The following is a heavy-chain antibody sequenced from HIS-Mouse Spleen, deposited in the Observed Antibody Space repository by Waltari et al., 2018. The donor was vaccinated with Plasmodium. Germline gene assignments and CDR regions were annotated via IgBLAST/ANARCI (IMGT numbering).Heavy chain of an antibody. CDR2: IKQDGSEK. CDR3: ASSWYWYFDL. D-gene: IGHD6-13*01. Sequence: EVQLVESGGGLVQPGGSLRHSCAASGFTFSSYWMSWVRQAQGKGLGWVANIKQDGSEKYYGDSVKGRFTISRDNAKNSLYLQMNSLRAEDTAVYYCASSWYWYFDLWGRGTLVTVSS. CDR1: GFTFSSYW. V-gene: IGHV3-7*01. J-gene: IGHJ2*01.